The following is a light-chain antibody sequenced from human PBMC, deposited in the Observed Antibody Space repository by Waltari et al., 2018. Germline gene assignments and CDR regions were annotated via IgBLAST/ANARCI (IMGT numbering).Light chain of an antibody. J-gene: IGKJ1*01. Sequence: ETVLTQSPGTLSLSPGETATLSCRASQSVGSSYLAWYHQKPGQAPRLLIYRASTRATGIPDRFSGSGSGTDFTLKISRLEAEDVGVYYCMQRIEFPWTFGQGP. CDR1: QSVGSSY. V-gene: IGKV3-20*01. CDR2: RAS. CDR3: MQRIEFPWT.